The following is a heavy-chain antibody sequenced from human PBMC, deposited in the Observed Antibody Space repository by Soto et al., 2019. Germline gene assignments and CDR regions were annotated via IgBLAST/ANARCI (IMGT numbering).Heavy chain of an antibody. CDR3: ARASDGYDY. Sequence: HPGGSLRLSCAASGFTFSTYWLHWVRQAPGKGLVWVSRINSDGSSTIYADSVKGRFTISRDNAKNTLYLQMNTLRAEDTAVYYCARASDGYDYWGQGTLVTVSS. CDR1: GFTFSTYW. V-gene: IGHV3-74*01. J-gene: IGHJ4*02. D-gene: IGHD6-25*01. CDR2: INSDGSST.